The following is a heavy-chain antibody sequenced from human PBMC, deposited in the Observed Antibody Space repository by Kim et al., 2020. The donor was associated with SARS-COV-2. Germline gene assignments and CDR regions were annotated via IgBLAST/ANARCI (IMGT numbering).Heavy chain of an antibody. J-gene: IGHJ4*01. CDR3: ASQPYDCWSGYPVFDS. CDR1: GFTFSSYA. V-gene: IGHV3-23*01. D-gene: IGHD3-3*01. Sequence: GGSLRLSCAASGFTFSSYAMSWVRQAPGKGLEWVSSISGSGAVTYYSDSVKGRFTISRGISKNTLYLQMNSLRAEDTAVYYCASQPYDCWSGYPVFDSWG. CDR2: ISGSGAVT.